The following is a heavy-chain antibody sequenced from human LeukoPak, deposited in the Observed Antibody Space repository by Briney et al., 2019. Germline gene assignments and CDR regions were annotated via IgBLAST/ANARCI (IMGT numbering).Heavy chain of an antibody. J-gene: IGHJ4*02. CDR1: GGSFSGYY. CDR2: INHSGST. V-gene: IGHV4-34*01. Sequence: SETLSLTCAVYGGSFSGYYWSWIRQPPGKGLEWIGEINHSGSTNYNPSLKSRVTISVDTSKNQFSLKLSSVTAADTAVYYCARRRRYDFWSGYPLYYFDYWGQGTLVTVSS. CDR3: ARRRRYDFWSGYPLYYFDY. D-gene: IGHD3-3*01.